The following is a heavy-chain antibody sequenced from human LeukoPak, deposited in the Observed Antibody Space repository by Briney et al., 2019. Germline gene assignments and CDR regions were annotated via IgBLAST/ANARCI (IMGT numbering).Heavy chain of an antibody. D-gene: IGHD6-13*01. V-gene: IGHV3-23*01. CDR3: ASELGFDY. CDR1: GFTFSKCA. J-gene: IGHJ4*02. Sequence: PGGSLRLSCAASGFTFSKCAMSWVRLAPGKGLEWVSAVTGSGSNTDYADSVKGRFTISRDNSRNTLYLQMNSLRAEDTAIYYCASELGFDYWGQGTLVTVSS. CDR2: VTGSGSNT.